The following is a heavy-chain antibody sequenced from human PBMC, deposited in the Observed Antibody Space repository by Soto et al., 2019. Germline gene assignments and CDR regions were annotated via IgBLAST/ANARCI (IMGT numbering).Heavy chain of an antibody. CDR3: AREESSLFDY. V-gene: IGHV4-30-4*01. CDR2: VCYSGST. CDR1: GDSLSRADYC. J-gene: IGHJ4*02. Sequence: QVQLQESGPGLVKPLQTLALTCTVTGDSLSRADYCWGWIRQAPGKGLEWIGYVCYSGSTYHNPYLKSRTSMSVDTSKKQFSLKLTSVTAADTAVYYCAREESSLFDYWGQGRLVTVSS. D-gene: IGHD2-15*01.